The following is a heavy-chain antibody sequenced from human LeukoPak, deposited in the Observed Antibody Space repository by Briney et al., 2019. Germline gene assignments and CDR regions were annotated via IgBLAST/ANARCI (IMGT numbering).Heavy chain of an antibody. CDR1: GLTFDDYA. V-gene: IGHV3-9*01. D-gene: IGHD2-2*01. Sequence: PGRSLRLSCAASGLTFDDYAMHWVRQAPGKGLEWVSGISWNSDSIGYADSVKGRFTISRDNAKNSLYLQMNSLRAEDTALYYCAKDRLALLVVAGNGLDVWGQGTTVTVSS. J-gene: IGHJ6*02. CDR2: ISWNSDSI. CDR3: AKDRLALLVVAGNGLDV.